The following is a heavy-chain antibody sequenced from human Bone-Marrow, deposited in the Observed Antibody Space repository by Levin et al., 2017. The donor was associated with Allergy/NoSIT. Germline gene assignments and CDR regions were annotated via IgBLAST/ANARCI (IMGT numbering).Heavy chain of an antibody. D-gene: IGHD2-15*01. Sequence: ASVKVSCKASGFTFSSFNFYWLRQASGQGPEWLGWINPNSGATDYAQKFADRVVVTRDSAITTVYLELTGLTSDDTALYFCARGGRGVGLFDAWGQGTQVTVSP. J-gene: IGHJ5*02. CDR2: INPNSGAT. CDR1: GFTFSSFN. CDR3: ARGGRGVGLFDA. V-gene: IGHV1-8*01.